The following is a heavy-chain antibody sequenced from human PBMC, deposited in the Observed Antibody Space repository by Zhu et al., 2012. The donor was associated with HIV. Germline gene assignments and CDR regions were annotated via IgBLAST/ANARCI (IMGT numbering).Heavy chain of an antibody. D-gene: IGHD3-22*01. J-gene: IGHJ4*02. Sequence: QVQLQESGPGLVKPSETLSLTCAVSGYSISSGYYWGWIRQPPGKGLEWIGSIYHSGNTYYNPSLKSRVTISVDTSKNQFSLNVSSVTAADTAVYYCARGRTYYDSSGYISYYFDYWGQGTLVTVSS. CDR3: ARGRTYYDSSGYISYYFDY. CDR2: IYHSGNT. CDR1: GYSISSGYY. V-gene: IGHV4-38-2*01.